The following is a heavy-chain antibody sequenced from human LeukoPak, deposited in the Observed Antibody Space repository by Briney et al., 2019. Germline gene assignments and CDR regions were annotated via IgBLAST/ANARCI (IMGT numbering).Heavy chain of an antibody. Sequence: PSETLSLTCGVSGYSITSGYYRGWLRQPPGKGLEWIASIYHDGTTYYNPSLKSRVTISVDPSKNQFSLKVTSVTAADRAVYYCARDQRSASTVLDYWGQGMSVTVSS. J-gene: IGHJ4*02. CDR3: ARDQRSASTVLDY. V-gene: IGHV4-38-2*02. D-gene: IGHD2-15*01. CDR2: IYHDGTT. CDR1: GYSITSGYY.